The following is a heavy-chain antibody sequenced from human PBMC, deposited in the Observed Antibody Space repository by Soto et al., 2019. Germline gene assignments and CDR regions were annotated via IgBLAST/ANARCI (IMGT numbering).Heavy chain of an antibody. Sequence: GESLKISCKGSGYSFTSYWISWVRQMPGKGLEWMGRIDPSDSYTNYSPSFQGHVTISADKSISTAYLQWSSLKASDTAMYYCARRGTYCSGGSCSTIDYYYYGMDVWGQGTTVTVSS. D-gene: IGHD2-15*01. CDR3: ARRGTYCSGGSCSTIDYYYYGMDV. J-gene: IGHJ6*02. CDR1: GYSFTSYW. V-gene: IGHV5-10-1*01. CDR2: IDPSDSYT.